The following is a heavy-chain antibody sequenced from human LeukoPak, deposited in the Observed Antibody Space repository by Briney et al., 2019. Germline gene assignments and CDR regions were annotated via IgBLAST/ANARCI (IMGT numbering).Heavy chain of an antibody. D-gene: IGHD3-22*01. Sequence: KPSETLSLTCAVYGGSFSGYYWSWIRQPPGKGLEWIGEINHSGSTNYNPSLKSRVTISVDTSKNQFSLKLSSVTAADTAVYYCARGPGYYYDSSAFDIWGQGTMVTVSS. CDR3: ARGPGYYYDSSAFDI. CDR2: INHSGST. V-gene: IGHV4-34*01. CDR1: GGSFSGYY. J-gene: IGHJ3*02.